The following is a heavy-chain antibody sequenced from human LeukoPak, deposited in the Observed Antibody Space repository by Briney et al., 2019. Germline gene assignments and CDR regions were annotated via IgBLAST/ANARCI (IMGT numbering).Heavy chain of an antibody. J-gene: IGHJ5*02. CDR2: INPDTGGT. Sequence: ASVKVSFKCSGYTFTDYYIHWVRQPHGQGLGWMGLINPDTGGTNYAQKFQGRVTMTRYTSISTIYMELSRLRSDDTADFYCTRGARAGNWFDPWGQGNLVTVSP. V-gene: IGHV1-2*02. CDR1: GYTFTDYY. CDR3: TRGARAGNWFDP. D-gene: IGHD5-12*01.